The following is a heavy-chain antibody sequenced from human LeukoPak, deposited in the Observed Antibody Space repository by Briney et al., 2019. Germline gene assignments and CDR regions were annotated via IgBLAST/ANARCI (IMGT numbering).Heavy chain of an antibody. Sequence: PSETLSLTCTVSGGSISSSSYYWGWIRQPPGKGLEWIGSIYYSGSTYYNPSLKSRVTISVDTSKNQFSLKLSSVTAADTAVYYCVRGHRVMEYYDGTGTQYWGQGTLVTVSS. J-gene: IGHJ4*02. CDR3: VRGHRVMEYYDGTGTQY. V-gene: IGHV4-39*01. CDR1: GGSISSSSYY. D-gene: IGHD3-22*01. CDR2: IYYSGST.